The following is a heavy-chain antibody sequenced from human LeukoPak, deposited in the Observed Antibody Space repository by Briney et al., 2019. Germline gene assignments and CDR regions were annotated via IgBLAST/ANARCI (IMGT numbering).Heavy chain of an antibody. V-gene: IGHV3-23*01. D-gene: IGHD6-6*01. CDR3: AKGEGSLESSSSKNHGAFDI. CDR1: GFTFSSYG. CDR2: ISGSGGST. J-gene: IGHJ3*02. Sequence: GGTLRLSCAASGFTFSSYGMSWVRQAPGKGLEWVSAISGSGGSTYYADSVKGRFTISRDNSKNTLYLQMNSLRAEDTAVYYCAKGEGSLESSSSKNHGAFDIWGQGTMVTVSS.